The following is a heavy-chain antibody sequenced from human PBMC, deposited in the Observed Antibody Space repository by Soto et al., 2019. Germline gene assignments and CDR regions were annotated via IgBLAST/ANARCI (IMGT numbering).Heavy chain of an antibody. V-gene: IGHV1-69*06. Sequence: SVKVSCKASGGTFSSYAISWVRQAPGQGLEWMGGIIPIFGTANYAQKFQGRVTVTADKSTSTAYMELSSLRSEDTAVYYCATVSGYGLFYFDYWGQGTLVTVS. CDR1: GGTFSSYA. CDR2: IIPIFGTA. D-gene: IGHD3-22*01. CDR3: ATVSGYGLFYFDY. J-gene: IGHJ4*02.